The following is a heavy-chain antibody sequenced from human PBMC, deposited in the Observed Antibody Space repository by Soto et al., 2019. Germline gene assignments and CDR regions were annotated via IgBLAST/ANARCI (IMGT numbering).Heavy chain of an antibody. CDR3: VRDLAARAKYYYYYGMDV. Sequence: LGGSLRLSCAASGFTFSSYAMHWVRQAPGKGLEWVAVISYDGSNKYYADSVKGRFTISRDNSKNTLYLQMNSLRAEDAAVYYCVRDLAARAKYYYYYGMDVWGQGTTVTVSS. D-gene: IGHD6-6*01. CDR1: GFTFSSYA. CDR2: ISYDGSNK. J-gene: IGHJ6*02. V-gene: IGHV3-30-3*01.